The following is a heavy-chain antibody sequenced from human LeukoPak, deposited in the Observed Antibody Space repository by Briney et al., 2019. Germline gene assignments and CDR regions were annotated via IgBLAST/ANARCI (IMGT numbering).Heavy chain of an antibody. CDR3: ARGSRVSTIFRTY. V-gene: IGHV1-8*01. D-gene: IGHD3-9*01. J-gene: IGHJ4*02. Sequence: GASVKVSCKASGYTFTSYDINWVRQATGQGLEWMGWMNPNGGNTGYAQKFQGRVTMTRNTSISTAYMELSSLRSEDTAVYYCARGSRVSTIFRTYWGQGTLVTVSS. CDR1: GYTFTSYD. CDR2: MNPNGGNT.